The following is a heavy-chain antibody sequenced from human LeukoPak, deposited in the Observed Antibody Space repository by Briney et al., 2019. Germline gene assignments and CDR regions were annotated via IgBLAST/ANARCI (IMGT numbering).Heavy chain of an antibody. CDR3: ARGHTAFGGVY. CDR2: ISSSSSYI. V-gene: IGHV3-21*01. D-gene: IGHD3-16*01. J-gene: IGHJ4*02. CDR1: GFTFSSYA. Sequence: PGRSLRLSCAASGFTFSSYAMHWVRQAPGKGLEWVSSISSSSSYIYYADSVKGRFTISRDNAKNSLYLQMNSLRAEDTAVYYCARGHTAFGGVYWGQGTLVTVSS.